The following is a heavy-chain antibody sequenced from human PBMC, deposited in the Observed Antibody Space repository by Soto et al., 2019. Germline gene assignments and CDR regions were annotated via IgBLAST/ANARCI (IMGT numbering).Heavy chain of an antibody. Sequence: GGSLRLSCAASGFTFSSYAMSWVRQAPGKGLEWVSAISGSGGSTYYADSVKGRFTISRDNSKNTLYLQMNSLRAEDTAVYYCAKYVGLLWFGDSGYWGQGTLVTVSS. D-gene: IGHD3-10*01. CDR2: ISGSGGST. V-gene: IGHV3-23*01. CDR1: GFTFSSYA. J-gene: IGHJ4*02. CDR3: AKYVGLLWFGDSGY.